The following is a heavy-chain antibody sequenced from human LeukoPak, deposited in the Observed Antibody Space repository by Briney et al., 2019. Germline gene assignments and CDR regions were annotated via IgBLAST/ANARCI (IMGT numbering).Heavy chain of an antibody. CDR1: GGTFSSYA. CDR2: VNPDSGDS. CDR3: ATGVASAFTY. Sequence: ASVKVSCKASGGTFSSYAISWVRQAPGQGPEWMAFVNPDSGDSYSAPRFQGRVTLTRDTSISTASMELNWLTSDDTAVYYCATGVASAFTYWGQGTLVTVSS. D-gene: IGHD3-3*01. J-gene: IGHJ4*02. V-gene: IGHV1-2*02.